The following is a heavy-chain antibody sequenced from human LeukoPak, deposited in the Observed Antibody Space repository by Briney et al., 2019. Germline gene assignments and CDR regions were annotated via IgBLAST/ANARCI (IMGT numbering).Heavy chain of an antibody. CDR3: ARIAGYCSSTSCYAFDI. J-gene: IGHJ3*02. V-gene: IGHV5-51*01. CDR2: IYPGDSDT. Sequence: GESLKISCKGSGYNFTNYWIGWVRQMPGKGLEWMGIIYPGDSDTRYSPSFQGQVTISADKSISTAYLQWSSLKASDTAMYYCARIAGYCSSTSCYAFDIWGQGTMVTVSS. D-gene: IGHD2-2*01. CDR1: GYNFTNYW.